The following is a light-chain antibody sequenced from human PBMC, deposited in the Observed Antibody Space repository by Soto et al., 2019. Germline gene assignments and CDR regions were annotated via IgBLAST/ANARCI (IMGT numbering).Light chain of an antibody. CDR1: QSISTW. V-gene: IGKV1-5*03. J-gene: IGKJ4*01. CDR2: KAS. Sequence: DIQMTQSPSTLSASVGDRVAITCRASQSISTWLAWYQQKPGKAPNLLIYKASSLQSGVPSRFSGSGSGTELTLTISSLKNHAFATYYCQQYNSPATFGGGTKVDIK. CDR3: QQYNSPAT.